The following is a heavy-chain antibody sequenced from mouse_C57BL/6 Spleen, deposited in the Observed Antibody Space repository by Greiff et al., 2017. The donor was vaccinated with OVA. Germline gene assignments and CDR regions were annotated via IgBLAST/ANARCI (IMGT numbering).Heavy chain of an antibody. CDR1: GFNIKDDY. D-gene: IGHD3-2*02. V-gene: IGHV14-4*01. Sequence: VQLQQSGAELVRPGASVKLSCTASGFNIKDDYMHWVKQRPEQGLEWIGWIDPENGDTEYASKFQGKATITADTSSNTAYLQLSSLTSEDTAVYYCTTPDSSGSFDYWGQGTTLTVSS. J-gene: IGHJ2*01. CDR3: TTPDSSGSFDY. CDR2: IDPENGDT.